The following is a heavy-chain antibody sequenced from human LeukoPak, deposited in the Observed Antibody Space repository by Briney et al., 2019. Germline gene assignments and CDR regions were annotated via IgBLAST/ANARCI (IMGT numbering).Heavy chain of an antibody. J-gene: IGHJ1*01. CDR2: INGDGSDT. CDR3: ARGPRNSSSYQYFQH. V-gene: IGHV3-74*01. D-gene: IGHD6-13*01. CDR1: GFTFSGYW. Sequence: GGSLRLSCAASGFTFSGYWMHWARQSPGKGLVWVSCINGDGSDTRYADSVKGRFTISRDNAKNTLYLQMNSLRVEDTAVYYCARGPRNSSSYQYFQHWGQGTLVTVSS.